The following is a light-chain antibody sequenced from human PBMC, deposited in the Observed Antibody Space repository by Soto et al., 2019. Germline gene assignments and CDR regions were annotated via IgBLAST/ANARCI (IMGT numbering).Light chain of an antibody. Sequence: EIVLTQSAATLALSRGERATLSCRASQTVGGRYLAWVQQKTGQTPRLLIYGAATRAAGVPDRFSGSGSGTDFSLTIHRLEPEDLAVYYCLQYVFSPWTFGQGTKVEV. CDR3: LQYVFSPWT. J-gene: IGKJ1*01. V-gene: IGKV3-20*01. CDR1: QTVGGRY. CDR2: GAA.